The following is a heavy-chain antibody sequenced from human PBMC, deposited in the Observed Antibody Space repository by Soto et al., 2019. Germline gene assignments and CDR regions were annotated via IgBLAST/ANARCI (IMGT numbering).Heavy chain of an antibody. J-gene: IGHJ5*02. D-gene: IGHD2-15*01. Sequence: SGPTLVNPTQTLTLTCTFSGFSLSTSGMGVGWIRQPPGKALEWLALIYWDDDKRYSPSLKSRLTITKDTSKNQVVLTMTNMDPVDTATYYCAHRRAYCTGGSCYSIWFDPWGQGTLVTVSS. V-gene: IGHV2-5*02. CDR3: AHRRAYCTGGSCYSIWFDP. CDR1: GFSLSTSGMG. CDR2: IYWDDDK.